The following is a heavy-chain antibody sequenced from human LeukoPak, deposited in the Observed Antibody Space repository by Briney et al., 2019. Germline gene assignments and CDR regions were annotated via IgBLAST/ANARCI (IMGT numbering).Heavy chain of an antibody. CDR2: IRSKGYGGTT. D-gene: IGHD6-13*01. CDR1: VFTLGDYA. V-gene: IGHV3-49*04. J-gene: IGHJ4*02. Sequence: SLRLSGTASVFTLGDYAMSFVRQAPGKRVELLGFIRSKGYGGTTDYAPSVKGRFTISRDDSKSIAYLQMNSLKTEDTAVYFCTRDIAAAGYWGQGTLVTASS. CDR3: TRDIAAAGY.